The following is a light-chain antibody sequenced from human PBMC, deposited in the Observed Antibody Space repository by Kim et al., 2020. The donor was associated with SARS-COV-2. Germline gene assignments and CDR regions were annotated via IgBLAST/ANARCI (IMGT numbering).Light chain of an antibody. CDR2: GKN. CDR3: NSRDSSGNHWV. J-gene: IGLJ3*02. Sequence: ALGQTVRITCQGDNRRTYYASWYQRKPGQAPVLVLYGKNNRPSGIPDRFSGSSSGNTASLTITGAQAEDEADYYCNSRDSSGNHWVFGGGTQLTVL. V-gene: IGLV3-19*01. CDR1: NRRTYY.